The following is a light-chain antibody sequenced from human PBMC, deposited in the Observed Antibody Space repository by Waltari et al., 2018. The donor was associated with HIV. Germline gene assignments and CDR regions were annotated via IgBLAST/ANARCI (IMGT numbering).Light chain of an antibody. CDR1: QSGTSN. V-gene: IGKV3-15*01. CDR3: QQYNHWPVT. CDR2: GAS. J-gene: IGKJ4*01. Sequence: IVMTQSPATLSASPGERSTLSCSASQSGTSNLAWYQQRPGQAPRLLIYGASTRATGSPARFSGSGSVTEFTLTSSILQSEDCAIYYCQQYNHWPVTFGGGTKVEIK.